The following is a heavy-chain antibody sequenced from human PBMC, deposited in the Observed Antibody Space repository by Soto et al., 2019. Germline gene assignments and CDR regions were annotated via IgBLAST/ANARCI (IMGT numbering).Heavy chain of an antibody. CDR3: ARSPRRXXYFDD. CDR2: IYPGDHET. CDR1: GYTFSNFW. V-gene: IGHV5-51*01. Sequence: PGESLKISCQSSGYTFSNFWIGWVRQLPGKGLEWMGIIYPGDHETRYSPSFHGKVTISADWSINTAYLQWNSLEASDTAFYFCARSPRRXXYFDDWGQGALVTVSS. J-gene: IGHJ4*02.